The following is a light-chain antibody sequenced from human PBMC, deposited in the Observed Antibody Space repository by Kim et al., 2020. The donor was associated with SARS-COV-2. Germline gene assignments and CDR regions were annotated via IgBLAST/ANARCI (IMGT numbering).Light chain of an antibody. J-gene: IGKJ1*01. CDR2: GAS. Sequence: LAPGERATRACRASQTVSRNQLAWYQQKPGQAPRLLIYGASSRATGIPDRFRGRGSGTDFSLTISRLEPEDCAVYYCQQYGNSRTFGQGTKVDIK. V-gene: IGKV3-20*01. CDR1: QTVSRNQ. CDR3: QQYGNSRT.